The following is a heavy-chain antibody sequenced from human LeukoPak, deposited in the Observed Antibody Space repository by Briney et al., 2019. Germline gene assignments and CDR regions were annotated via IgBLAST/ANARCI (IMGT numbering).Heavy chain of an antibody. CDR3: AKGRVIYYDTTGYRPDDSFDI. J-gene: IGHJ3*02. V-gene: IGHV1-18*01. CDR2: ISTFNGHT. Sequence: ASVKVSCKTSGYMFRNYGITWVRQAPGQGLEWMGWISTFNGHTKYTQSLRDRVTMTTDTSTSTIYMELRSLRSDGTAVYYCAKGRVIYYDTTGYRPDDSFDIWGQGTMVTVSS. D-gene: IGHD3-22*01. CDR1: GYMFRNYG.